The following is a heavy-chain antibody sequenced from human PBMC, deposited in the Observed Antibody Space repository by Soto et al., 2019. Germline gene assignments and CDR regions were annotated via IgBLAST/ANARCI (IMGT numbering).Heavy chain of an antibody. J-gene: IGHJ5*02. D-gene: IGHD6-6*01. CDR1: GYTFTSYD. Sequence: ASVKVSCKASGYTFTSYDINWVRQATGQGLEWMGWMNPNSGNTGYAQKFQGRVTMTRNTSISTAYMELSSPRSEDTAVYYCARGPLVWGSSFPLFDPWGQGTLVTVSS. CDR3: ARGPLVWGSSFPLFDP. V-gene: IGHV1-8*01. CDR2: MNPNSGNT.